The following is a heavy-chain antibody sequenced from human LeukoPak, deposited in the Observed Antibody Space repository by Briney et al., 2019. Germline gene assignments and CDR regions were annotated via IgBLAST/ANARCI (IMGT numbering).Heavy chain of an antibody. V-gene: IGHV3-23*01. D-gene: IGHD3-22*01. Sequence: GGSLRLSCAASGFTFSSYAMSWVRQAPGKGLEWVSAISGSGGSTYYADSVKGRFTISRDNSKNTLYLQMNSLRAEDTAVYYCAKDLGYYDSSGYIDYWGQGTLVTVSS. CDR1: GFTFSSYA. J-gene: IGHJ4*02. CDR2: ISGSGGST. CDR3: AKDLGYYDSSGYIDY.